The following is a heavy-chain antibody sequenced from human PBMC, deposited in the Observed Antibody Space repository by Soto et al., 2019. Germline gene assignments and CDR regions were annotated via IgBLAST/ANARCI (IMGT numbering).Heavy chain of an antibody. Sequence: QVLLVQSSAEVKKPGSSVKVSYKASGGTFTSTAFSWVRQAPGQGLEWMGGILPVLGTPNYAQKFQARLTVTADASTTTVHMELSSLRSDDTAVYYRASSAGLDHLLNYNGLNVWAQGTTVTVSS. J-gene: IGHJ6*02. CDR3: ASSAGLDHLLNYNGLNV. D-gene: IGHD6-13*01. CDR1: GGTFTSTA. CDR2: ILPVLGTP. V-gene: IGHV1-69*01.